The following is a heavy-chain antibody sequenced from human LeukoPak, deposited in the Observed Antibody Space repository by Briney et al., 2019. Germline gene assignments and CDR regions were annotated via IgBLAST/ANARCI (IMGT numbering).Heavy chain of an antibody. J-gene: IGHJ4*02. Sequence: SETLSLTCTVSGGSVSSGSYYWSWIRQPPGKGLEWIGYIYYSGSTYYNPSLKSRVTISVDTSKNQFSLKLSSVTAADTAVYYCARRTRVTYYFDYWGQGTLVTVSS. CDR3: ARRTRVTYYFDY. CDR1: GGSVSSGSYY. D-gene: IGHD5-18*01. CDR2: IYYSGST. V-gene: IGHV4-61*01.